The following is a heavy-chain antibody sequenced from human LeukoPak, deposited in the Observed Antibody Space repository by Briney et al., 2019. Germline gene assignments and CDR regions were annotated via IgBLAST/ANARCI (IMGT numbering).Heavy chain of an antibody. CDR1: GYSFTSYG. V-gene: IGHV1-18*01. J-gene: IGHJ4*02. CDR2: ISAYNGNT. D-gene: IGHD2-15*01. Sequence: GESLKISCKGSGYSFTSYGISWVRQAPGQGLEWMGWISAYNGNTNYAQKLQGRVTMTTDTSTSTAYMELRSLRSDDTAVYYCARLPGRISCSGGSCYSGDYWGQGTLVTVSS. CDR3: ARLPGRISCSGGSCYSGDY.